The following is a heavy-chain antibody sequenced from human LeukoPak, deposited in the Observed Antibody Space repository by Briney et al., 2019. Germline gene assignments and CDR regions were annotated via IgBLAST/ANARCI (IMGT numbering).Heavy chain of an antibody. J-gene: IGHJ4*02. CDR1: GGSFSGYY. CDR2: INHSGST. V-gene: IGHV4-34*01. Sequence: SETLSLTCAVYGGSFSGYYWSWIRQPPGRGLEWIGEINHSGSTNYNPSLKSRVTISVDTSKNQFSLKLSSVTAADTAVYYCARGWYDYIWGSYHRSHAFGYWGQGTLVTVSS. D-gene: IGHD3-16*02. CDR3: ARGWYDYIWGSYHRSHAFGY.